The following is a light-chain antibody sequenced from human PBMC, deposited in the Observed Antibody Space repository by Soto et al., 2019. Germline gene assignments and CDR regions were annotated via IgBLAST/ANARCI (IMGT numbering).Light chain of an antibody. V-gene: IGKV3-15*01. CDR1: QSVSSN. Sequence: EIVMTQSPATLSVSPGERATLSCRASQSVSSNLAWYQQKPGQAPRLLIYGASTRATGIPARFSGSGSGTEFTLTISSLQSEDFAVYYCQQYHHWPPARFAPEPKVDIK. J-gene: IGKJ3*01. CDR2: GAS. CDR3: QQYHHWPPAR.